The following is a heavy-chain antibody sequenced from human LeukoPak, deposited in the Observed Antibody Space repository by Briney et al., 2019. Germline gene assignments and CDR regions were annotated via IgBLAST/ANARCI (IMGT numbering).Heavy chain of an antibody. Sequence: PSETLSLTCTVSGGSISSYYWSWIRQPPGKGLEWIGYMYYRGNTNYDPSLKSRVTISIDTPNNQFSLKLSSVTAADTAVYYCATGVHGIAAAGDYYFDYWGQGTLVTVSS. V-gene: IGHV4-59*01. J-gene: IGHJ4*02. CDR1: GGSISSYY. D-gene: IGHD6-13*01. CDR3: ATGVHGIAAAGDYYFDY. CDR2: MYYRGNT.